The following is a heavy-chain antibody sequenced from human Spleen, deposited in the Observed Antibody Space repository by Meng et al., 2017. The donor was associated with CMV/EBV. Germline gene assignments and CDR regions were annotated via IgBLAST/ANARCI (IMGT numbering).Heavy chain of an antibody. V-gene: IGHV3-23*01. J-gene: IGHJ4*02. Sequence: GGSLRLSCAASGFTFSSYAMSWVRQAPGKGLEWVSAISGSGGSTYYADSVKGRFTISRDNSKNTLYLQMNSLRAEDTAVYYCARGPSSSWYGFDYWGRGTLVTVSS. CDR2: ISGSGGST. CDR1: GFTFSSYA. CDR3: ARGPSSSWYGFDY. D-gene: IGHD6-13*01.